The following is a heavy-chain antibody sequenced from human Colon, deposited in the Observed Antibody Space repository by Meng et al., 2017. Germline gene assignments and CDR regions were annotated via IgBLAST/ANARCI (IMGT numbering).Heavy chain of an antibody. CDR3: VRDVNLDWYFDL. V-gene: IGHV6-1*01. CDR2: TYYRSKWYN. J-gene: IGHJ2*01. CDR1: WTRVSSNIAA. Sequence: QAPPQQSGRGLAKPSPTLSPTCAISWTRVSSNIAAWNWIRQSPSGGLEWLGRTYYRSKWYNEYAVSVKSRISITPDTSNNQFSLHLNSVTPEDTAVYYCVRDVNLDWYFDLWGRGTLVTVSS. D-gene: IGHD1-14*01.